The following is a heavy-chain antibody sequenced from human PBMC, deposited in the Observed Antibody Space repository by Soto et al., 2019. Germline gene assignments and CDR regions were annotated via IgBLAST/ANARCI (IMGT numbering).Heavy chain of an antibody. CDR1: GFSLATVGEG. Sequence: QITLKESGPTLVKPTQTLSLTCTVSGFSLATVGEGVGWVRQPPGKALEWLALIYWNDEKRFSPSLASRLTITKVTSKNQVVLTTTHMSPVDTARYYCVRRGPWGSYRLGRFDPWGQGTLVT. CDR2: IYWNDEK. J-gene: IGHJ5*02. V-gene: IGHV2-5*01. D-gene: IGHD3-16*02. CDR3: VRRGPWGSYRLGRFDP.